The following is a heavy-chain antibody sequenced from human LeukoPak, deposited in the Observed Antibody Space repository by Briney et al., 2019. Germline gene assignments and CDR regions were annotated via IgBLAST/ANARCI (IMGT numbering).Heavy chain of an antibody. Sequence: AGGSLRLSCAASGFNFDDFGLSWVRQAPGKGLEWVADISWNGGSTSYADSVKARFTISRDNAKNSLYLQMSSLRAEDTALYYFGGGASGLPLGFWGQGTLVNVS. CDR3: GGGASGLPLGF. CDR2: ISWNGGST. J-gene: IGHJ4*01. D-gene: IGHD3-22*01. V-gene: IGHV3-20*04. CDR1: GFNFDDFG.